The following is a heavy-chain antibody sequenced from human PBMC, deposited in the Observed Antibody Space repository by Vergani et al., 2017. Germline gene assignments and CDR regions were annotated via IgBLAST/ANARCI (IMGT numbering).Heavy chain of an antibody. V-gene: IGHV4-34*01. J-gene: IGHJ4*02. CDR1: GGSFSGYY. CDR2: INHSGNT. CDR3: ARRYSSGCLGY. D-gene: IGHD6-19*01. Sequence: QVQLQQWGAGLLKPSETLSLTCAVYGGSFSGYYWSWIRQPPGKGLEWIGEINHSGNTNYNPSLESRVTISVDTSKNQFSLKLSSVTAADTAVYYCARRYSSGCLGYWDQGTLVTVSS.